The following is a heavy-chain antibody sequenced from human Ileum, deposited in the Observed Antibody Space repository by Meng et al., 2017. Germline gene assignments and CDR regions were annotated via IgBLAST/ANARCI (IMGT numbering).Heavy chain of an antibody. Sequence: LQEAGPGLVKPSETLSLTVTVPGGSLPKTNYYWAWIRQPPGKGLEWIGRMSYRGSTYFNPSLKSRVAISVDTSNNQVSLKLSFVTAADTAVYYCARGGAVAGVWWYFDLWGRGTLVTVSS. CDR2: MSYRGST. J-gene: IGHJ2*01. CDR3: ARGGAVAGVWWYFDL. V-gene: IGHV4-39*07. D-gene: IGHD6-19*01. CDR1: GGSLPKTNYY.